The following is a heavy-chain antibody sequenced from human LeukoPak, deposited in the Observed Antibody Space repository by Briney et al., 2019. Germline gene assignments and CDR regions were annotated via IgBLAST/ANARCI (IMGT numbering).Heavy chain of an antibody. V-gene: IGHV1-69*01. D-gene: IGHD3-10*01. J-gene: IGHJ6*02. CDR1: GGTFSSYA. Sequence: SVKVSCKASGGTFSSYAISWVRQAPGQGLEWTGGIIPIFGTANYAQKFQGRVTITADESTSTAYMELSSLRSEDTAVYYCARDSPTMVRGKYYYYYGMDVWGQGTTVTVSS. CDR3: ARDSPTMVRGKYYYYYGMDV. CDR2: IIPIFGTA.